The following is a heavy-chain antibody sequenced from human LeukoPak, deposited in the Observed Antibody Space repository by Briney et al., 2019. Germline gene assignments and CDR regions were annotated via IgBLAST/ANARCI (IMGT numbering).Heavy chain of an antibody. CDR1: GFTFSSYW. V-gene: IGHV3-23*01. CDR3: ARSIVGATPFDP. D-gene: IGHD1-26*01. CDR2: ISGSGGST. Sequence: GGSLRLSCAASGFTFSSYWMHWVRQAPGKGLEWVSAISGSGGSTYYADSVKGRFTISRDNSKNTLYLQMNSLRAEDTAVYYCARSIVGATPFDPWGQGTLVTVSS. J-gene: IGHJ5*02.